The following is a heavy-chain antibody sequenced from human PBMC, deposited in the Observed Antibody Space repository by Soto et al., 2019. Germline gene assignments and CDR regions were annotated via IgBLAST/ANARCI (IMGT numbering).Heavy chain of an antibody. Sequence: ASVKVSCKVSGYTLTELSMHWVRQAPGKGLEWMGGFDPEDGETIYAQKFQGRVTMTEDTSTDTAYTELSSLRSEDTAVYYCASLCGGDCSSDYWGQGTLVTVSS. CDR1: GYTLTELS. CDR2: FDPEDGET. V-gene: IGHV1-24*01. J-gene: IGHJ4*02. D-gene: IGHD2-21*02. CDR3: ASLCGGDCSSDY.